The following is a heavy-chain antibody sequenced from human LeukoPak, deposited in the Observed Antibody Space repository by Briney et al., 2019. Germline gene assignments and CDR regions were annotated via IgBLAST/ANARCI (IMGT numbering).Heavy chain of an antibody. J-gene: IGHJ4*02. CDR1: GFTFSSYG. CDR2: ISYDGSNK. Sequence: RSLRLSCAASGFTFSSYGMHWVSQAPGKGLEWVAVISYDGSNKYYADSVKGRFTISRDNSKNTLYLQMNSLRAEDTAVYYCAKRGSGSSFDYWGQGTLVTVSS. CDR3: AKRGSGSSFDY. V-gene: IGHV3-30*18. D-gene: IGHD3-10*01.